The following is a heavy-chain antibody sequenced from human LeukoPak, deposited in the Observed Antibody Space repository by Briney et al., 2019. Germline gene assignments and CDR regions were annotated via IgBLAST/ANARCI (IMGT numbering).Heavy chain of an antibody. Sequence: SETLSLTCAVYGGSFSGYYWSWIRQPPGKGLEWIGEINHSGSTNYNPSLKSRVTISVDTSKNQFSLKLSSVTAADTAVYYCASGVRGSYYNYGMDVWGKGTTVTVSS. CDR2: INHSGST. J-gene: IGHJ6*04. CDR3: ASGVRGSYYNYGMDV. CDR1: GGSFSGYY. V-gene: IGHV4-34*01. D-gene: IGHD3-10*01.